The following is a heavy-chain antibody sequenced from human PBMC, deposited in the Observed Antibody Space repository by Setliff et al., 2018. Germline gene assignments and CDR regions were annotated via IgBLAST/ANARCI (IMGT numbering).Heavy chain of an antibody. Sequence: PSETLSLTCTVSGGSISSSSYYWGWMRQPPGKGLGWIGSIYYSGISYNNPSIKSRVTISVHTSKNQFSLKLSSVTAADTAVYYCARRGMGSSCFQGYFDYWGQGTLVTVSS. D-gene: IGHD6-13*01. CDR2: IYYSGIS. CDR1: GGSISSSSYY. V-gene: IGHV4-39*01. CDR3: ARRGMGSSCFQGYFDY. J-gene: IGHJ4*02.